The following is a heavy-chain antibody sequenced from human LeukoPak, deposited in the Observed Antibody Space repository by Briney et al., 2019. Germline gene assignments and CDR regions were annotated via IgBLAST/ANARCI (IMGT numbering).Heavy chain of an antibody. Sequence: GGSLRLSCAASGFTFSTYSMNWVRQAPGKGLEWLSYIGTDINNIHYADSVKGRFTISRDNSKNTLYLQMNSLRAEDTAVYYCATAEGENWGQGTLVTVSS. J-gene: IGHJ4*02. V-gene: IGHV3-48*01. CDR3: ATAEGEN. CDR1: GFTFSTYS. D-gene: IGHD3-16*01. CDR2: IGTDINNI.